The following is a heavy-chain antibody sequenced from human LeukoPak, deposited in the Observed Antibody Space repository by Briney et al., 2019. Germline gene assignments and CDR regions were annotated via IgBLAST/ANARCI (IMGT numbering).Heavy chain of an antibody. J-gene: IGHJ5*02. V-gene: IGHV3-23*01. Sequence: GGSLRLSCAASGFTFSSYAMSWVRQAPGKGLEWVSAISGSGGSTYYADSVKSRFTISRDNSKNTLYLQMNSLRAEDTAVYYCAKSQERVGATLEWFDPWGQGTLVTVSP. D-gene: IGHD1-26*01. CDR2: ISGSGGST. CDR3: AKSQERVGATLEWFDP. CDR1: GFTFSSYA.